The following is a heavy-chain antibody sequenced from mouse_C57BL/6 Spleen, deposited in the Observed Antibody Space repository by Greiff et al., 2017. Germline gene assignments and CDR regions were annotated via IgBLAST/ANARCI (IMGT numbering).Heavy chain of an antibody. CDR3: AKGVPPSGYYGSPAWFAY. CDR2: ISSGSSTI. V-gene: IGHV5-17*01. Sequence: EVQVVESGGGLVKPGGSLKLSCAASGFTFSDYGMHWVRQAPEKGLEWVAYISSGSSTIYYADTVKGRFTISRDNAKNTLFLQMTSLRSEDTAMYYCAKGVPPSGYYGSPAWFAYWGQGTLVTVSA. J-gene: IGHJ3*01. D-gene: IGHD1-1*01. CDR1: GFTFSDYG.